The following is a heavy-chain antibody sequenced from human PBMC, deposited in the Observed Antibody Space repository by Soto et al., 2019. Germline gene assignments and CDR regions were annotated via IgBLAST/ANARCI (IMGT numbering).Heavy chain of an antibody. V-gene: IGHV3-74*01. D-gene: IGHD3-16*01. Sequence: PGGSLRLSCAASGFTFSSYWMHWVRQAPGKGLVWVSHINWDGTDTSYAGSVKGRFTISRDSAKDTLYLQMNSLSVEDTAVYYCARAGGGFDYWDRGTLVTVSS. J-gene: IGHJ4*02. CDR2: INWDGTDT. CDR3: ARAGGGFDY. CDR1: GFTFSSYW.